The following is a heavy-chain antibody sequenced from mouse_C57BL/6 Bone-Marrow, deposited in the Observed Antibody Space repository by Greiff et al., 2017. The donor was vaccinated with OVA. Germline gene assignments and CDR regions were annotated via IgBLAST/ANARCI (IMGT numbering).Heavy chain of an antibody. CDR1: GFSLTSYG. Sequence: VQLQQSGPGLVQPSQSLSITCTVSGFSLTSYGVHWVRQSPGKGLEWLGVIWRGGSPDYNAAFMSRMSITKDNSKSQVFFKMNSLQAADTAIYYCAKNRWQLRPSAIDYWGQGTSVTVSS. CDR3: AKNRWQLRPSAIDY. D-gene: IGHD3-2*02. J-gene: IGHJ4*01. CDR2: IWRGGSP. V-gene: IGHV2-5*01.